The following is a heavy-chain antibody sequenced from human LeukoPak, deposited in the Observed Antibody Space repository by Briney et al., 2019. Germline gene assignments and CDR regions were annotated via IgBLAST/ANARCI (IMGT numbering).Heavy chain of an antibody. CDR3: AKDLKFQYSSGRDY. Sequence: GGSLRLSCAASGFTSSNFGLHWVRQAPGKGLEWVALISYDRSHKYYADSVKGRFTISRDNSKNTLFLQMNSLRAEDTAVYYCAKDLKFQYSSGRDYWGQGTLVTVSS. V-gene: IGHV3-30*18. CDR1: GFTSSNFG. CDR2: ISYDRSHK. J-gene: IGHJ4*02. D-gene: IGHD6-19*01.